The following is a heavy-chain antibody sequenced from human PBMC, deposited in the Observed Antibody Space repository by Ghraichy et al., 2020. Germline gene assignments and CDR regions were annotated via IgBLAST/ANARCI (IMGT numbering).Heavy chain of an antibody. Sequence: SVKVSCKASGGTFSSYAISWVRQAPGQGLEWMGGIIPIFGTANYAQKFQGRVTITADESTSTAYMELSSLRSEDTAVYYCARGSVTRDPNYYYYYMDVWGKGTTVTVSS. CDR1: GGTFSSYA. CDR3: ARGSVTRDPNYYYYYMDV. D-gene: IGHD4-17*01. CDR2: IIPIFGTA. J-gene: IGHJ6*03. V-gene: IGHV1-69*13.